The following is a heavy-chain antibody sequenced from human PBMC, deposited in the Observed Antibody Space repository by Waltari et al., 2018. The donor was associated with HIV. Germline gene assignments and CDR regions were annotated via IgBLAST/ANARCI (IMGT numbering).Heavy chain of an antibody. D-gene: IGHD2-15*01. CDR1: GYTFISYY. CDR2: NNPSGNST. CDR3: ARAPCSGGSCRLFDY. Sequence: QVQLVQSGAEVKKPGASVKVSCKASGYTFISYYMPWVRQAPGQGLEWMGINNPSGNSTSDVQKLQGRLTMTRDTSTSTVYMELSSLRYEDTAVYYCARAPCSGGSCRLFDYWGQGTLVTVSS. J-gene: IGHJ4*02. V-gene: IGHV1-46*04.